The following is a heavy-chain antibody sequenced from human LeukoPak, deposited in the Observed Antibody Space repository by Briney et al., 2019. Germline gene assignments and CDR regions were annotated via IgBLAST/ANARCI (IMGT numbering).Heavy chain of an antibody. Sequence: ASVTVSCTASGYTFAKYDINWVRQATGQGLEWMGWVNFNSGKTAYAQKFQGRVTMTRDTTISTAYMELRSLKSEDTAVYYCARVASNSGIQLFDYWGQGTLVTVSS. CDR3: ARVASNSGIQLFDY. J-gene: IGHJ4*02. CDR2: VNFNSGKT. CDR1: GYTFAKYD. V-gene: IGHV1-8*01. D-gene: IGHD5-18*01.